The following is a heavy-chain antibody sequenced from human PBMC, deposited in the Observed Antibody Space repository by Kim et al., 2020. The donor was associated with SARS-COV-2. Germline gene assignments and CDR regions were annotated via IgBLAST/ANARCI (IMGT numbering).Heavy chain of an antibody. Sequence: SETLSLTCIVSGGSISSGGYYWSWIRQHPGKGLEWIGYIYYSGSTYYNPSLKSRVTISVDTSKNQFSLKLSSVTAADTAVYYCAREQLWSNNFDYWGQGTLVTVSS. J-gene: IGHJ4*02. CDR3: AREQLWSNNFDY. CDR2: IYYSGST. CDR1: GGSISSGGYY. V-gene: IGHV4-31*03. D-gene: IGHD5-18*01.